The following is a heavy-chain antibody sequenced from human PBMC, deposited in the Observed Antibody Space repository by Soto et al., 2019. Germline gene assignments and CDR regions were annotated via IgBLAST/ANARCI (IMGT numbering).Heavy chain of an antibody. J-gene: IGHJ4*02. V-gene: IGHV1-18*01. CDR1: GYTFTSYG. Sequence: QVQLVQCGAEVKKPGASVKVSCKASGYTFTSYGITWVRQATEQGLEWMGWISAYNGNTNYAQKLQGRVTMTTDTSTSTAYMELRCLRFDYTAVYYCAREITYYYGSGSHFDYWGQGTLVTVSS. D-gene: IGHD3-10*01. CDR2: ISAYNGNT. CDR3: AREITYYYGSGSHFDY.